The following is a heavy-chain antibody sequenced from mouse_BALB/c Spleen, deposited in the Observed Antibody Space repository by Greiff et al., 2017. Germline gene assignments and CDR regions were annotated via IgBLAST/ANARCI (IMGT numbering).Heavy chain of an antibody. Sequence: VQLQQSGAELVKPGASVKLSCTASGFNIKDTYMHWVKQRPEQGLEWIGRIDPANGNTKYDPKFQGKATITADTSSNTAYLQLSSLTSEDTAVYYCSYYGNYGAWFAYWGQGTLVTVSA. V-gene: IGHV14-3*02. CDR3: SYYGNYGAWFAY. CDR1: GFNIKDTY. D-gene: IGHD2-10*01. CDR2: IDPANGNT. J-gene: IGHJ3*01.